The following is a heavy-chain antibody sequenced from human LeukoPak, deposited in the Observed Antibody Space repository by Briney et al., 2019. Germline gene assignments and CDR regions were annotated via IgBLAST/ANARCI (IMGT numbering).Heavy chain of an antibody. V-gene: IGHV3-7*01. CDR2: IKHDGSEK. D-gene: IGHD3-3*01. CDR1: GFTFSTSW. J-gene: IGHJ5*02. CDR3: AREGQYDFWSGLKWFDP. Sequence: PGESLRLSFAASGFTFSTSWMSWVRQAPGKGLEWVANIKHDGSEKNFVDSVKGRFTISRDNANNSLFLQINNVRDEDTATYYCAREGQYDFWSGLKWFDPWGQGTLVIVSS.